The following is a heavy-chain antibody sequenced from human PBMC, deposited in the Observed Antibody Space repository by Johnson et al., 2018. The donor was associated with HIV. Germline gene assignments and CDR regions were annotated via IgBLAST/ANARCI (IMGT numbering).Heavy chain of an antibody. CDR1: GFTFSSYG. CDR3: ARDVRMDKAFDI. D-gene: IGHD2-15*01. CDR2: ISYDGSNK. Sequence: QMQLVESGGGVVQPGRSLRLSCAASGFTFSSYGMNWVRQVPGKGLEWVAVISYDGSNKYYADSVKGRFTISRDNSKNTLYLQMNSLRAEDTAVYYCARDVRMDKAFDIWGQGTMVTVSS. V-gene: IGHV3-30*03. J-gene: IGHJ3*02.